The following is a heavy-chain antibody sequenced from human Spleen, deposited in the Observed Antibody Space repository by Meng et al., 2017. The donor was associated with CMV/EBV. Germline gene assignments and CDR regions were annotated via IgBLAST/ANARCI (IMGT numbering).Heavy chain of an antibody. D-gene: IGHD2-15*01. CDR3: ARGTPDY. Sequence: GESLKISCAVSGFTFGNYGMHWVRQAPGKGLEWVSSISSSGNYIYYADSVKGRFTISRDNAKNSLYLQMNSLRAEDTAVYYCARGTPDYWGQGTLVTVSS. J-gene: IGHJ4*02. V-gene: IGHV3-21*01. CDR2: ISSSGNYI. CDR1: GFTFGNYG.